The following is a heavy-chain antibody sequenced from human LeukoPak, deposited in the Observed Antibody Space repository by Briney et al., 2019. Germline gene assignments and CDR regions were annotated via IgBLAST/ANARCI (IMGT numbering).Heavy chain of an antibody. J-gene: IGHJ4*02. CDR1: GGTFSSYA. Sequence: VASVKVSCKASGGTFSSYATSWVRQAPGQGLEWMGRIIPIFGTANYAQKFQGRVTITTDESTSTAYMELSSLRSEDTAVYYCARALYGDYDFDYWGQGTLVTVSS. D-gene: IGHD4-17*01. CDR2: IIPIFGTA. CDR3: ARALYGDYDFDY. V-gene: IGHV1-69*05.